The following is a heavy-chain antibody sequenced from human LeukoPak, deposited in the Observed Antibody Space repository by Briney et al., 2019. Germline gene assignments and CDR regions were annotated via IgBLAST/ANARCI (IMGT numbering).Heavy chain of an antibody. D-gene: IGHD6-19*01. CDR2: IYSSGTT. CDR1: RYSISSGFY. Sequence: KPSETLSLTCTVSRYSISSGFYWGWTRRPPGEGLGWIGSIYSSGTTYYNPSLKSRVTIQVEMSKNQVSLNLRSVTAADTAGCYWARGDSGLYLGLGFDYCGQETLWTVSS. CDR3: ARGDSGLYLGLGFDY. J-gene: IGHJ4*02. V-gene: IGHV4-38-2*02.